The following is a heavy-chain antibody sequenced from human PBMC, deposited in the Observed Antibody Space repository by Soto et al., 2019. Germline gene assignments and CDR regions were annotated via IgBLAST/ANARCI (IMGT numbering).Heavy chain of an antibody. Sequence: QVHLQESGPRLVEPSETLSLTCTVSGDSIRNSGHYWGWVRQPPGKAVEWIGSVYYSGTSYRKPSLKSRLTMSVDTSKNQFSLKLTAVTAADTAIYYCARPATVAPPDAFQVWSQGTLVTVSS. J-gene: IGHJ3*01. CDR3: ARPATVAPPDAFQV. D-gene: IGHD6-19*01. CDR2: VYYSGTS. CDR1: GDSIRNSGHY. V-gene: IGHV4-39*01.